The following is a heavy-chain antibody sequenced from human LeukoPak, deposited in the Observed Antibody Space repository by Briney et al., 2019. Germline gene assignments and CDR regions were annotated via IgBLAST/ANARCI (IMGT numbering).Heavy chain of an antibody. CDR2: INHSGNT. D-gene: IGHD2-2*01. CDR3: ARGNYCSSTSCYFHYFDY. V-gene: IGHV4-34*01. J-gene: IGHJ4*02. Sequence: SETLSLTCAVYGGSFSGYYWSWIRQPPGKGREWIGEINHSGNTNYNPSLQSRVTISVDTSKNQFSLKLSSVTAADTAVYYCARGNYCSSTSCYFHYFDYWGQGTLVTVSS. CDR1: GGSFSGYY.